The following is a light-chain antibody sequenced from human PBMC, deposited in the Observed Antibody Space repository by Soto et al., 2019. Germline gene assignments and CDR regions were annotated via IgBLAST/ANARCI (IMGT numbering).Light chain of an antibody. J-gene: IGKJ4*01. CDR1: QDISNY. CDR3: QQYDTLPS. V-gene: IGKV1-33*01. Sequence: DIQMTQSPSSLSASVGDRVTLTCQASQDISNYLNWYLKQPGKAPKLLIDDASNLKKGVPTRFRGSGSRTEFRLTITSLQPEDIGTYYCQQYDTLPSFGGGTKVDIK. CDR2: DAS.